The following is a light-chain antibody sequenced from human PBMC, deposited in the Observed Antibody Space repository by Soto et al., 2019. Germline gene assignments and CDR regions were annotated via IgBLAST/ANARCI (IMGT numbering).Light chain of an antibody. CDR2: GAS. CDR1: QSVSSSY. CDR3: QQYGRWWT. Sequence: EIVLTQSPGTLSSSPGERATLSCRASQSVSSSYLAWYQQKPGQAPRLLIYGASSRATGIPDRFSGSGSGTDFTLTISRLEPEDFAVYYCQQYGRWWTFGQGTKVEIK. V-gene: IGKV3-20*01. J-gene: IGKJ1*01.